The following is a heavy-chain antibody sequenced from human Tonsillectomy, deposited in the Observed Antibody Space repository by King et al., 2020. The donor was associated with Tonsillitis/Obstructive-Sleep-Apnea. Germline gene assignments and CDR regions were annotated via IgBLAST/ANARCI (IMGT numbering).Heavy chain of an antibody. V-gene: IGHV3-53*01. Sequence: QLVQSGGGLIQPGGSLRLSCAASGFTVSNNYMGWVRQAPGKGLEWVSVIYSGGSTYYADAVEGRFTISRDNSKNTVYLQINSLRAEDAAVYYCASGYCSGGSCPHYYYMDVWGKGTTVTVS. CDR3: ASGYCSGGSCPHYYYMDV. CDR2: IYSGGST. D-gene: IGHD2-15*01. CDR1: GFTVSNNY. J-gene: IGHJ6*03.